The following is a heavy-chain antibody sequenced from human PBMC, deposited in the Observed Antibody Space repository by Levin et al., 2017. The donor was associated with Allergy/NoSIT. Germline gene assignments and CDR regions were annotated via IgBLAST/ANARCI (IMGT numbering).Heavy chain of an antibody. D-gene: IGHD1-26*01. CDR2: VSYDGTIK. CDR1: GFTFSSYD. CDR3: AKSGGSYRYWFFDL. Sequence: HSGGSLRLSCAASGFTFSSYDMHWVRQAPGKGLEWVAVVSYDGTIKHYADSVKGRFTISRDNSKNTLYLQMNSLRAEDTAVYYCAKSGGSYRYWFFDLWGRGTLVTVSS. J-gene: IGHJ2*01. V-gene: IGHV3-30*18.